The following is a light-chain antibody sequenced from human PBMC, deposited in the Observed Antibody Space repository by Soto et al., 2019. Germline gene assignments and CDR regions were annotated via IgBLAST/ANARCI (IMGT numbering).Light chain of an antibody. CDR2: DAS. Sequence: EIVLTQSTVTLSLSPGERATLSCRASQSVSSYLAWYQQKPGQAPRLLIYDASNRATGIPARFSGSGSGTDFTLTISRLEPEDFAVYYCQQYGSSPPITFGQGTRLEI. J-gene: IGKJ5*01. CDR1: QSVSSY. CDR3: QQYGSSPPIT. V-gene: IGKV3-20*01.